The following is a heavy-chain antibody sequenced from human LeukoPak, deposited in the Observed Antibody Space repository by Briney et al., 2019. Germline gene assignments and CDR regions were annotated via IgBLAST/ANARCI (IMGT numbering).Heavy chain of an antibody. V-gene: IGHV3-30*02. Sequence: GGSLRLSCVASGFTFSTYGVHWVRQAPGRGLEGVAFIRYDGSNKYYADSVKGRFTISRDNSKNTLYLQMNSLRAADTAVYYCAKMYCTGGSCYDCFDYWGQGTLVTVSS. CDR3: AKMYCTGGSCYDCFDY. J-gene: IGHJ4*02. CDR1: GFTFSTYG. D-gene: IGHD2-15*01. CDR2: IRYDGSNK.